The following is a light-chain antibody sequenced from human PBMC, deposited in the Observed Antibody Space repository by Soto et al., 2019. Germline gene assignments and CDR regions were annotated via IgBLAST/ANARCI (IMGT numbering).Light chain of an antibody. CDR1: QSADHN. CDR2: GAS. V-gene: IGKV3-15*01. CDR3: QQYNDWLTWS. J-gene: IGKJ1*01. Sequence: EIVMTQSPATLSVSPGERVTLSCRSSQSADHNVAWYQHKPGQTPRLVIYGASSRSAAFPARFSGSGSGTEFTLTIASLQSEDFAVYYCQQYNDWLTWSFGQGTKVDLK.